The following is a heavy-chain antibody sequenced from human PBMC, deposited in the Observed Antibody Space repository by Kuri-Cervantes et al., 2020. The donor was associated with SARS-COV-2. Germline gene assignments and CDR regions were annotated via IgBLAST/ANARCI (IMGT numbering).Heavy chain of an antibody. Sequence: ASVKVSCKTSGYTFTNYGFTWVRQAPGQGLEFMGWISAYNGNTNYAQNLQGRVTMTTDTSTSTAYMELRSLRSDDTAMFYCARDPGDGYNSPFDYWGQGTLVTVSS. CDR2: ISAYNGNT. V-gene: IGHV1-18*01. CDR3: ARDPGDGYNSPFDY. CDR1: GYTFTNYG. D-gene: IGHD5-24*01. J-gene: IGHJ4*02.